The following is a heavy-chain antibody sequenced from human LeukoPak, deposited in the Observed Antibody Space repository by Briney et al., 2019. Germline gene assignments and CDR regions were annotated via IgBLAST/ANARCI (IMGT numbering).Heavy chain of an antibody. V-gene: IGHV3-66*01. Sequence: PGGSLRLSCAVSGFPFSNYWIHWVRQAPGKGLVWVSVIYTGGTTYYADSVKGRFTISRDNSKNTLYLQMNSLRAEDTAVYYCARDVAAPGGVYFDYWGQGTLVTVSS. CDR3: ARDVAAPGGVYFDY. J-gene: IGHJ4*02. CDR2: IYTGGTT. D-gene: IGHD3-16*01. CDR1: GFPFSNYW.